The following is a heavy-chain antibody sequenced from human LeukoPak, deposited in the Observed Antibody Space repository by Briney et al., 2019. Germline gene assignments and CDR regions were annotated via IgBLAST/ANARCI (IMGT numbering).Heavy chain of an antibody. D-gene: IGHD3-22*01. CDR1: GGTFSSYA. CDR3: ARGSAFYDSSGYLSYYFDY. J-gene: IGHJ4*02. V-gene: IGHV1-69*05. CDR2: IIPIFGTA. Sequence: VASVKVSWKASGGTFSSYAISWVRQAPGQGLEWMGGIIPIFGTANYAQKFQGRVTITTDESTSTAYMELSSLRSEDTAVYYCARGSAFYDSSGYLSYYFDYWGQGTLVTVSS.